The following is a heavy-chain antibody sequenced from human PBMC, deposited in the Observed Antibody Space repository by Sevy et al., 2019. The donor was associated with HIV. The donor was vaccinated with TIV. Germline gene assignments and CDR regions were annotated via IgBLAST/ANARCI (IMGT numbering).Heavy chain of an antibody. Sequence: SETLSLTCAVSGGSISSSNWWSWVRQPPGKGLEWIGEIYHSGSTNYNPSLKSRVTISVDKPKNQFSLKLSSMTAADTAVYYCAGGTVGTVTPRGFDYWGQGTLVTVSS. CDR2: IYHSGST. CDR1: GGSISSSNW. V-gene: IGHV4-4*02. J-gene: IGHJ4*02. D-gene: IGHD4-17*01. CDR3: AGGTVGTVTPRGFDY.